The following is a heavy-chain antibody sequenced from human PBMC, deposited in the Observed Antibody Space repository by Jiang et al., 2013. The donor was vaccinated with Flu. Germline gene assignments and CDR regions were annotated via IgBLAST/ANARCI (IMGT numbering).Heavy chain of an antibody. J-gene: IGHJ3*02. D-gene: IGHD4-17*01. CDR3: ARFFTVTHDAFDI. V-gene: IGHV1-18*01. Sequence: SVKVSCKASGYTLTSYGISWCDRPPDKGLSGWDGSALTNGNTNYAQKLQGRVTMTTDTSTSTAYMELRSLRSDDTAVYYCARFFTVTHDAFDIWGQGTMVTVSS. CDR2: SALTNGNT. CDR1: GYTLTSYG.